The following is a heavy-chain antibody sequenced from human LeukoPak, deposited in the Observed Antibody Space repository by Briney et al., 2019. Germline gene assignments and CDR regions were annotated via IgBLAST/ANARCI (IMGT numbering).Heavy chain of an antibody. CDR3: ARHRSYYYGSGTRSGMDV. J-gene: IGHJ6*02. Sequence: GESLKISCKGSGYSFTSYWIGWVRQMLGKGLEWMGIIYPGDSDTRYSPSFQGQVTISADKSISTAYLQWSSLKASDTAMYYCARHRSYYYGSGTRSGMDVWGQGTTVTVSS. D-gene: IGHD3-10*01. CDR1: GYSFTSYW. CDR2: IYPGDSDT. V-gene: IGHV5-51*01.